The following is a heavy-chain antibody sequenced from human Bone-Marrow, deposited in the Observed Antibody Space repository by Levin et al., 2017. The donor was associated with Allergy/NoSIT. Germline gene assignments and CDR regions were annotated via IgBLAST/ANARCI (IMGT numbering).Heavy chain of an antibody. D-gene: IGHD3/OR15-3a*01. J-gene: IGHJ4*02. CDR2: ISYSGDVT. Sequence: AGGSLRLSCAVSGYSLNDYAIHWVRQAPGKGLEWVSGISYSGDVTYFADSVKGRFTFSRDTSKNTLYMQMNSLRAEDTAVYYCARDKDDFFDHWGQGTLVTVSS. CDR1: GYSLNDYA. CDR3: ARDKDDFFDH. V-gene: IGHV3-23*01.